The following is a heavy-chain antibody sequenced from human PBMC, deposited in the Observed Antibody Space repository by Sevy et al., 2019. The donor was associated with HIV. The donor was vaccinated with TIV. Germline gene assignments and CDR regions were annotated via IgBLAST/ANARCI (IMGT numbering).Heavy chain of an antibody. V-gene: IGHV3-43D*04. J-gene: IGHJ6*02. CDR3: AKVLFRYCYGSGQGDGMDV. CDR1: GFTFDDYA. D-gene: IGHD3-10*01. Sequence: GGSLRLSCAASGFTFDDYAMHWVRQAPGKGLEWVSLISWDGGSTYYADSVKGRFAISRDNSKNSLYLQMNSLRAEDTALYYGAKVLFRYCYGSGQGDGMDVWGQGTTVTVSS. CDR2: ISWDGGST.